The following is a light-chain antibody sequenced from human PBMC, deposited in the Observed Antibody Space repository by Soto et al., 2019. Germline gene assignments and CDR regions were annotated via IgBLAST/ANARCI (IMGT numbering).Light chain of an antibody. Sequence: EIVMTQSPATLSVSPGERATLSCRADQNIISDLSWYQQKPGQAPRLLIYGALSRATGIPDRFSGSGSGTDFTLTISRLEPEDFALYYCQQYATSPLTFGGGTK. CDR3: QQYATSPLT. J-gene: IGKJ4*01. CDR2: GAL. V-gene: IGKV3-20*01. CDR1: QNIISD.